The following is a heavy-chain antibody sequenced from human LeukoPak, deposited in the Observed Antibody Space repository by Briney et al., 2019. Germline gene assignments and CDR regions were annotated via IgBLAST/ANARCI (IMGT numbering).Heavy chain of an antibody. CDR1: GGSFSGYY. D-gene: IGHD2-2*01. J-gene: IGHJ4*02. CDR3: ARGRYCSSTSCASRIFDY. Sequence: SETLSLTCAVYGGSFSGYYWSWIRQPPGKELEWIGEINHSGSTNYNPSLKSRVTISVDTSKNQFSLKLSSVTAADTAVYYCARGRYCSSTSCASRIFDYWGQGTLVTVSS. CDR2: INHSGST. V-gene: IGHV4-34*01.